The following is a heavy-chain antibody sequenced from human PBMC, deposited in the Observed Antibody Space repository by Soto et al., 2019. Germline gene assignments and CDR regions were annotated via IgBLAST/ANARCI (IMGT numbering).Heavy chain of an antibody. V-gene: IGHV2-70*04. CDR2: IDWDDDK. CDR1: GFSLSTSGMR. CDR3: ARIVRADTGDYWFDP. Sequence: SGPTLVNPTQPLTLTCTFSGFSLSTSGMRVSWIRQPPGKALEWLARIDWDDDKFYSTSLKTRLTISKDTSKNQVVLTMTNMDPVDTATYYCARIVRADTGDYWFDPWGQGTLVTVSS. D-gene: IGHD3-16*01. J-gene: IGHJ5*02.